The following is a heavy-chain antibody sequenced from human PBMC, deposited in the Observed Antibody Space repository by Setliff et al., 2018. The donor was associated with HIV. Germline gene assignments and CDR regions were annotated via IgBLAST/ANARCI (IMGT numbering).Heavy chain of an antibody. CDR1: GGSISSNSHY. Sequence: SETLSLTCTVSGGSISSNSHYWGWIRQPPGKGLEWIGSIYSSGNTYSNPSLKSRVTISVDTSKNQFSLKLRSVTAADTAVYYCARVNAVRGVSWSNWFDPWGQGTLVTVSS. V-gene: IGHV4-39*01. CDR3: ARVNAVRGVSWSNWFDP. J-gene: IGHJ5*02. CDR2: IYSSGNT. D-gene: IGHD3-10*01.